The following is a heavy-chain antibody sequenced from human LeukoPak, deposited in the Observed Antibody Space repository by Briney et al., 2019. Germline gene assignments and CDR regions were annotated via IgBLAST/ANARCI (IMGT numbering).Heavy chain of an antibody. J-gene: IGHJ4*02. D-gene: IGHD3-9*01. CDR2: ISGSGGST. V-gene: IGHV3-23*01. Sequence: GGSLRLSCAASGFTFSSYAMSWVRQAPGKGLEWVSAISGSGGSTYYADSVKGRFTISRDNSKNTLYLQMNSLRAEDTAVYYCAKDRTYYDILTGAPGRGYFDYWGQGTLVTVSS. CDR1: GFTFSSYA. CDR3: AKDRTYYDILTGAPGRGYFDY.